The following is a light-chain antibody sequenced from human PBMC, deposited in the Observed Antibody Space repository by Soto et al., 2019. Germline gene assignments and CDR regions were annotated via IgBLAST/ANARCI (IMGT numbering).Light chain of an antibody. Sequence: QPVLTQPPSASASLGASVKLTCTLSSGHNSYAIAWHQQQPEKGPRYLMKLNSDGSHSKGDGIPDRFSGSSSGAERYLTISSLQPEDEADYYCQTWSTDIRVFGGGTKLTVL. J-gene: IGLJ3*02. CDR3: QTWSTDIRV. CDR1: SGHNSYA. V-gene: IGLV4-69*01. CDR2: LNSDGSH.